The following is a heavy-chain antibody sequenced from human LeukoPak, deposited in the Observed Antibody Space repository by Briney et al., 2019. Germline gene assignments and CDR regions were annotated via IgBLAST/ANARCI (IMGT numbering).Heavy chain of an antibody. V-gene: IGHV3-23*01. D-gene: IGHD2-15*01. J-gene: IGHJ5*02. CDR3: TTAGSA. CDR1: GFTFSGYS. Sequence: GGSLRLSCAASGFTFSGYSMNWVRQAPGKGLEWVSAISGSGGSTYYADSVKGRFTISRDNSKNTLYLQMNSLRAEDAAVYYCTTAGSAWGQGTLVTVSS. CDR2: ISGSGGST.